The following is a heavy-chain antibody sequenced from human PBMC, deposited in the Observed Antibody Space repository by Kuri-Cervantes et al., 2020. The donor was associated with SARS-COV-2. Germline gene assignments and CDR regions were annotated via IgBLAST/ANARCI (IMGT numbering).Heavy chain of an antibody. J-gene: IGHJ6*03. V-gene: IGHV4-30-4*08. CDR2: IYYSGST. D-gene: IGHD3-16*01. Sequence: SWVRQAPGKGLEWIGYIYYSGSTYYNPSLKSRVTISVDTSKNQFSLKLSSVTAADTAVYYCARGGAEYYYYYMDVWGKGTTVTVSS. CDR3: ARGGAEYYYYYMDV.